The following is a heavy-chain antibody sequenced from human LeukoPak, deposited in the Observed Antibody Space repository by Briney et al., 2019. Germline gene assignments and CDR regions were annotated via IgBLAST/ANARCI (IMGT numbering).Heavy chain of an antibody. D-gene: IGHD3-9*01. V-gene: IGHV3-21*01. Sequence: GGSLRLSCAASGFTFSSYSMNWVRQAPGKGLEWVSSISSSSSYIYYADSVKGRFTISRDNAKNSLYLQMNSLRAEDTAVYYCARGGRGYYDTLTGQVAPTLDAFDIWGQGTMVTVSS. CDR1: GFTFSSYS. CDR2: ISSSSSYI. CDR3: ARGGRGYYDTLTGQVAPTLDAFDI. J-gene: IGHJ3*02.